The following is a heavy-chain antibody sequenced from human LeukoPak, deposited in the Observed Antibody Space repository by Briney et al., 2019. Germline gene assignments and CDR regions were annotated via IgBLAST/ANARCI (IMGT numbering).Heavy chain of an antibody. Sequence: SETLSLTCAVYGGSFSGYYWSWIRQPPGKGLEWIGEINHSGSTNYNPSLKSRVTISVDTSKNQFSLKLSSVTAADTAVYYCARVRVYDILTGYYRPRQNDAFDIWGQGTMVTVSS. CDR2: INHSGST. CDR1: GGSFSGYY. D-gene: IGHD3-9*01. J-gene: IGHJ3*02. CDR3: ARVRVYDILTGYYRPRQNDAFDI. V-gene: IGHV4-34*01.